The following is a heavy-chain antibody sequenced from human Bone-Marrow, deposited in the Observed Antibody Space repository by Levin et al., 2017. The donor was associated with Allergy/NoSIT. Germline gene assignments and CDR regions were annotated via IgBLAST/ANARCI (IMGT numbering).Heavy chain of an antibody. V-gene: IGHV2-5*02. J-gene: IGHJ4*02. CDR1: GFSLSSSRVG. Sequence: KASGPTLVKPTQTLTLTCTFSGFSLSSSRVGVGCIRQPPGKALEWLALIYWDDAKLYSPSLKTRLTITKDTSKNQVVLTMTNMDPVDTATYYCAHTGGYTSGWPYFDYWGQGTLVTVSS. D-gene: IGHD6-19*01. CDR2: IYWDDAK. CDR3: AHTGGYTSGWPYFDY.